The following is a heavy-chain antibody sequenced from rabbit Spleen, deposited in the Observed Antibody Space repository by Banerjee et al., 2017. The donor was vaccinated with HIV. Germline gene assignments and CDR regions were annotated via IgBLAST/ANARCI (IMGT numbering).Heavy chain of an antibody. V-gene: IGHV1S40*01. Sequence: QSLEESGGDLVKPGASLTLTCTASGVSFSFNSYMCWVRQAPGKGLEWIACIDIGSSGFSYFASWAKGRFTMSRTSSTTVTLQMTSLTAADTATYFCARDLVSVIGWNFNLWGPGTLVTVS. D-gene: IGHD1-1*01. CDR1: GVSFSFNSY. CDR2: IDIGSSGFS. CDR3: ARDLVSVIGWNFNL. J-gene: IGHJ4*01.